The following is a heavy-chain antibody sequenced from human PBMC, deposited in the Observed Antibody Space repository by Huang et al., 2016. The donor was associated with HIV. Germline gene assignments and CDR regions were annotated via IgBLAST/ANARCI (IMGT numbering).Heavy chain of an antibody. CDR2: IRDYSGNR. Sequence: QVHLVQSGAEVKKPGASVRVSCKTSGYNFVSYTIAWVRQAPGQGLEGRGGIRDYSGNRNYAQNFQVRGSMTTDRSTSTAYMELRSLRPDDTAVYYCARGVPALGIRGRYYFDSWGQGTLVTVSS. V-gene: IGHV1-18*04. CDR3: ARGVPALGIRGRYYFDS. CDR1: GYNFVSYT. D-gene: IGHD7-27*01. J-gene: IGHJ4*02.